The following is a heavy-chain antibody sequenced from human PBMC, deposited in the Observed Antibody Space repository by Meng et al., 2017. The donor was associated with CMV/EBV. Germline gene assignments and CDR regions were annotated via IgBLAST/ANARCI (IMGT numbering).Heavy chain of an antibody. J-gene: IGHJ4*02. D-gene: IGHD1-26*01. CDR2: IYYSGST. CDR1: GGSISSSSYY. V-gene: IGHV4-39*07. Sequence: SETLSLTCTVSGGSISSSSYYWGWIRQPPGKGLEWIGSIYYSGSTYYNPSLKSRVTISVDTSKNQFSLKLSSVTAAGTAVYYCARGWELQYWGQGTLVTVSS. CDR3: ARGWELQY.